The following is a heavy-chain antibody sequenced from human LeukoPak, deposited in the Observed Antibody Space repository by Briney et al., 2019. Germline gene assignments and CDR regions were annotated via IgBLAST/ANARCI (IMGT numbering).Heavy chain of an antibody. CDR2: ISAYNGNT. V-gene: IGHV1-18*01. CDR1: GYTFTSYG. CDR3: ARDEVGKSNQASEQDYDILTGPDY. D-gene: IGHD3-9*01. J-gene: IGHJ4*02. Sequence: GASVKVSCKASGYTFTSYGISWVRQAPGQGLEWMGWISAYNGNTNYAQKLQGRVTMTTDTSTSTAYMELRSLRSDDTAVYYCARDEVGKSNQASEQDYDILTGPDYWGQGTLVTVSS.